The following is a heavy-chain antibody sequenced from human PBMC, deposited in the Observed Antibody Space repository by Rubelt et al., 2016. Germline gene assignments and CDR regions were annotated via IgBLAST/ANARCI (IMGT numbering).Heavy chain of an antibody. V-gene: IGHV1-3*01. J-gene: IGHJ4*02. CDR2: IDAGNGDT. D-gene: IGHD4-17*01. CDR1: GYTFTNYG. Sequence: QVQLVQSGAEVKKPGASVKVSCKASGYTFTNYGMHWVRPAPGQRLEWMGWIDAGNGDTKYSQKLKDRVSMTRDASANTAYMELSSLRSEDTAVYYCARANHGDYEDYWGQGTLVTVSS. CDR3: ARANHGDYEDY.